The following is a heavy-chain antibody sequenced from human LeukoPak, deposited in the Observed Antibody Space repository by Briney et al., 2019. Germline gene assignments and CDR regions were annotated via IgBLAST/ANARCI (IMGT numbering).Heavy chain of an antibody. CDR3: ARALCSSTSCYWFDP. CDR1: GGSISSYY. Sequence: PSETLSLTCTVSGGSISSYYWSWIRQPPGKGLEWIGYIYYSGSTYYNPSLKSRVTISVDTSKNQFSLKLSSVTAADTAVYYCARALCSSTSCYWFDPWGQGTLVTVSS. J-gene: IGHJ5*02. CDR2: IYYSGST. V-gene: IGHV4-59*12. D-gene: IGHD2-2*01.